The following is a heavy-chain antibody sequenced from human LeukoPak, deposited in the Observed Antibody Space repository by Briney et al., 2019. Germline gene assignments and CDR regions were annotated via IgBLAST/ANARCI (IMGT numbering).Heavy chain of an antibody. CDR3: ARDGGTFDY. J-gene: IGHJ4*02. Sequence: ASVKVSCKASRNIFTGYFIHWVRQAPGQGLEWMGWISAYNGNTNYAQKLQGRVTMTTDTSTSTAYMELRSLRSDDTAVYYCARDGGTFDYWGQGTLVTVSS. V-gene: IGHV1-18*04. CDR1: RNIFTGYF. CDR2: ISAYNGNT. D-gene: IGHD1-1*01.